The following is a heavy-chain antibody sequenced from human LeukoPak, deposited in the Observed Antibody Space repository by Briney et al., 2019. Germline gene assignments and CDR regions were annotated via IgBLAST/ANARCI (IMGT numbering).Heavy chain of an antibody. D-gene: IGHD1-26*01. V-gene: IGHV3-30-3*01. J-gene: IGHJ4*02. Sequence: GGSLRLSCAASGFTFSAYAIHWVRQAPGKGLEWVAGISSDVSNKYYADSVKGRFTVSRDNSKNTLYLQMNSLRAEDTAVYYCAKDRTGGTYYFAIDYWGQGTLVTVSS. CDR2: ISSDVSNK. CDR3: AKDRTGGTYYFAIDY. CDR1: GFTFSAYA.